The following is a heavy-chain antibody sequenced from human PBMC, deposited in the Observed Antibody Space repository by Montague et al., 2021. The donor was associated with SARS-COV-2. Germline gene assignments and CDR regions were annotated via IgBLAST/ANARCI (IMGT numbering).Heavy chain of an antibody. Sequence: SETLSLTCTVSGGSISSSSYYWGWIRQPPGKGLEWIGSIYYSGSTYYNPSLKSRVTISVDTSKNQFSLKLSSVTAADTAVYYCAIEVAAMVYYYGMDVWGQGTPVTVSS. CDR1: GGSISSSSYY. CDR3: AIEVAAMVYYYGMDV. D-gene: IGHD2-2*01. V-gene: IGHV4-39*01. CDR2: IYYSGST. J-gene: IGHJ6*02.